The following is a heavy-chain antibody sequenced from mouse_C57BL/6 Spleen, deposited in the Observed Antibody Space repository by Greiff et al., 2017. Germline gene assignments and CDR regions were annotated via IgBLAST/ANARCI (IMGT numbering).Heavy chain of an antibody. CDR2: IYPGNSDT. Sequence: EVQRVESGTVLARPGASVKMSCKTSGYTFTSYWMHWVKQRPGQGLEWIGAIYPGNSDTSYNQKFKGKAKLTAVTSASTTYMALSSLTNEDSAVYYCTREGGLLRVYAMDYWGQGTSVTVSS. CDR3: TREGGLLRVYAMDY. V-gene: IGHV1-5*01. CDR1: GYTFTSYW. J-gene: IGHJ4*01. D-gene: IGHD1-1*01.